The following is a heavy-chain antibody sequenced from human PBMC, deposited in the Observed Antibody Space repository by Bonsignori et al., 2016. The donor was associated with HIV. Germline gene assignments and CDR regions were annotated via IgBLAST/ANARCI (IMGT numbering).Heavy chain of an antibody. V-gene: IGHV3-15*01. CDR2: IKSKTDGGTT. D-gene: IGHD3-3*01. Sequence: GESLKISCAASGFTFSNAWMSWVRQAPGKGLEWVGRIKSKTDGGTTDYAAPVKGRFTISRDDSKNTLYLQMNSLKTEDTAVYYCTTGSYYDFWSGYRPETDDAFDIWGQGTMVTVSS. CDR3: TTGSYYDFWSGYRPETDDAFDI. CDR1: GFTFSNAW. J-gene: IGHJ3*02.